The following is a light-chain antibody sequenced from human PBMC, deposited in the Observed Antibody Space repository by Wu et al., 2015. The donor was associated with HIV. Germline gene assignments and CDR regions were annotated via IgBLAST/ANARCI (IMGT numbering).Light chain of an antibody. CDR1: HNIDGY. CDR2: AAF. Sequence: DIQMTQSPSSLSASLGDRVTMTCRSSHNIDGYLNWYQQRPGEVPNLLISAAFGSESGVPSRFSAYGSGTEYTLTISSLQHEDFATYYCQQTYSKYTFGQGTKLEDQT. V-gene: IGKV1-39*01. CDR3: QQTYSKYT. J-gene: IGKJ2*01.